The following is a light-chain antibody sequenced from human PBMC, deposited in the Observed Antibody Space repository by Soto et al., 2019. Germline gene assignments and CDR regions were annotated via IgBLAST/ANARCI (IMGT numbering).Light chain of an antibody. J-gene: IGLJ2*01. CDR3: TSYTSSTTLL. Sequence: QSVLTQPASVSGSPGQSITISCTGTSSDVGGYNYVSWYQQHPGKAPKLMIYDVSNRPSGVSNRFSGSKSGNTASLTISGLQAEDEADYYCTSYTSSTTLLVGGGTKLTLL. V-gene: IGLV2-14*01. CDR2: DVS. CDR1: SSDVGGYNY.